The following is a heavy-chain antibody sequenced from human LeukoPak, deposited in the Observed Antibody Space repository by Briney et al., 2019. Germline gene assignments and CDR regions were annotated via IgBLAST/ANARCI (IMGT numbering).Heavy chain of an antibody. CDR1: GGSISSYY. J-gene: IGHJ4*02. Sequence: SETLSLTCTVSGGSISSYYWSCIRQPAGKGLEWIGRIYTSGSTDYNPSLKSRVTMSVDKSKNHLSLKLSSVTAADTAVYYCARADFWSGYRFDYWGQGTLVTVSS. CDR3: ARADFWSGYRFDY. CDR2: IYTSGST. D-gene: IGHD3-3*01. V-gene: IGHV4-4*07.